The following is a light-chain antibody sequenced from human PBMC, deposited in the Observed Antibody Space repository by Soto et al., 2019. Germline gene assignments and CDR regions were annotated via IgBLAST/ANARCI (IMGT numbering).Light chain of an antibody. V-gene: IGKV3-11*01. Sequence: EIVLTQSPATLSLSPGERATLSCRASQRVSSYLAWYQRKPGQAPRLLIYDASNRATGIPARFSGSGSGTDFTLSISILEPEDFAGYYFQPRSKWLFTLGTGTKVDIK. CDR1: QRVSSY. CDR3: QPRSKWLFT. CDR2: DAS. J-gene: IGKJ3*01.